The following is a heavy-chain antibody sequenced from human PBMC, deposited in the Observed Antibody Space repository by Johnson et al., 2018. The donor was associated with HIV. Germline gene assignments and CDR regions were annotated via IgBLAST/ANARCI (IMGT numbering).Heavy chain of an antibody. V-gene: IGHV3-15*01. J-gene: IGHJ3*01. D-gene: IGHD1-26*01. CDR2: IQGEGTGGTS. CDR1: GLTLRDAW. Sequence: MQLVESGGGLVTPGGSLRISCSASGLTLRDAWMTWARQAPGKGLEWVGYIQGEGTGGTSADTVPVRGRFTILRDTSKNILQLQMNNVKAEDTALYYCTTRLNSGTFWGSDDFDVWGQGTMVTVSS. CDR3: TTRLNSGTFWGSDDFDV.